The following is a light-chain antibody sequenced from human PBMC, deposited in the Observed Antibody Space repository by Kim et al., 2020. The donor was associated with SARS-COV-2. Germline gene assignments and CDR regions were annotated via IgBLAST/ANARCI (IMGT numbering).Light chain of an antibody. CDR3: QQYYTTPIT. CDR1: QSVLSSSNNRNY. Sequence: ATITCKSSQSVLSSSNNRNYLSWHQQKPGQPPRLLIYGASSRKSGVPDRFGGSVSGTDFTLTISSLHAEDVAVYYCQQYYTTPITFGQGTRLEIK. CDR2: GAS. V-gene: IGKV4-1*01. J-gene: IGKJ5*01.